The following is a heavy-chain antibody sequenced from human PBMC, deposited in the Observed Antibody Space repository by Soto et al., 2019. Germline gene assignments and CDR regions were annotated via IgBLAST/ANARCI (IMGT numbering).Heavy chain of an antibody. CDR1: GYTFISYG. CDR2: ISPYNGNT. D-gene: IGHD3-16*01. V-gene: IGHV1-18*01. J-gene: IGHJ3*01. Sequence: VQLVQSGGEVKKPGASVKVSCKASGYTFISYGISWVRQAPGQGLEWMGWISPYNGNTNYEQKFKGRVTMTTDRSTTTAYMEMRSLRSDDTAVYYCARDTAFPSIVMAKRAGFEFWGQGTLVTVSA. CDR3: ARDTAFPSIVMAKRAGFEF.